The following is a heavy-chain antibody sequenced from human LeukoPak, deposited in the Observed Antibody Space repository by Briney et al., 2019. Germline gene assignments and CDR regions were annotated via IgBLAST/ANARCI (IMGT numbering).Heavy chain of an antibody. Sequence: GSLRLSCAASGFTFSSYSMNWVRQAPGKGLEWIGEIYHSGSTNYNPSLKSRVTISVDKSKNQFSLKLSSVTAADTAVYYCAREMVRGVIGAFDIWGQGTMVTVSS. CDR2: IYHSGST. CDR1: GFTFSSYSM. D-gene: IGHD3-10*01. J-gene: IGHJ3*02. CDR3: AREMVRGVIGAFDI. V-gene: IGHV4-4*02.